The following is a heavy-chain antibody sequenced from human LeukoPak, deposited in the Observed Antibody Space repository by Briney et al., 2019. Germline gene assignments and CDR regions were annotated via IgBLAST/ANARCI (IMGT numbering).Heavy chain of an antibody. CDR3: ARVCCYFDSGSHPNWFDP. CDR1: GYSINSHHC. CDR2: VCHGGSS. J-gene: IGHJ5*02. V-gene: IGHV4-38-2*02. Sequence: SETLSLTCSVSGYSINSHHCWGWIQQPPGEGLEWIGTVCHGGSSFYNPSLQSRVAISLDTPINEFSLKLTSLTAADTAFYYCARVCCYFDSGSHPNWFDPWGPGTLVTVSS. D-gene: IGHD3-10*01.